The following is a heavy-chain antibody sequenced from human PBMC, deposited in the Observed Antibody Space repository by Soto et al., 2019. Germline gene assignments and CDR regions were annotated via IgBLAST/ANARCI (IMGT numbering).Heavy chain of an antibody. Sequence: SLRLSCAASGLTFSSYGMHWVRQAPGKGLEWVAVISYDGSNKYYADSVKGRFTISRDNSKNTLYLQMNSLRAEDTAVYYCAKVTIPRADYYYGMDVWGQGTTVTVSS. D-gene: IGHD3-3*01. J-gene: IGHJ6*02. CDR2: ISYDGSNK. CDR3: AKVTIPRADYYYGMDV. CDR1: GLTFSSYG. V-gene: IGHV3-30*18.